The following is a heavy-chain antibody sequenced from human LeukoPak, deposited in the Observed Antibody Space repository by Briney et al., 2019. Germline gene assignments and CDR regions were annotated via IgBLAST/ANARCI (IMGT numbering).Heavy chain of an antibody. D-gene: IGHD2-2*01. CDR1: GGSISSGDYC. V-gene: IGHV4-30-4*01. CDR3: ASIVVVPAAELDAFDI. Sequence: PSETLSLTCTVSGGSISSGDYCWSWIRQPPGKGLEWIGYIYYSGSTYYNPSLKSRVTISVDTSKNQFSLKLSSVTAADTAVYYCASIVVVPAAELDAFDIWGQGTMVTVSS. CDR2: IYYSGST. J-gene: IGHJ3*02.